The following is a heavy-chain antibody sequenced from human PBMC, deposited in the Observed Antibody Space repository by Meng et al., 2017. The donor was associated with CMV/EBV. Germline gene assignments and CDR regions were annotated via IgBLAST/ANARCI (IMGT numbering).Heavy chain of an antibody. CDR2: INHSGST. Sequence: SETLSLTCAVHGGSFSGYYWSWIRQPPGKGLEWIGEINHSGSTNYNPSLKSRVTISVDTSKNQFSLKLSSVTAADTAVYYCARVMGHYYGSGSYPDWGQGTLVTVSS. D-gene: IGHD3-10*01. CDR3: ARVMGHYYGSGSYPD. CDR1: GGSFSGYY. J-gene: IGHJ4*02. V-gene: IGHV4-34*01.